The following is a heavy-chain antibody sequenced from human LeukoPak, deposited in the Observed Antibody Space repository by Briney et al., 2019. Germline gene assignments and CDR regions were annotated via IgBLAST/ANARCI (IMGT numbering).Heavy chain of an antibody. CDR2: VRYDESNK. CDR1: GFTLSSYG. J-gene: IGHJ3*02. Sequence: GGSLRLSCAASGFTLSSYGMHWVRQAPGKGLEWVAFVRYDESNKYYADSVKGRFTISRDNSKNTLYLQMNSLRAEDTAVYYCGKDLRDAFDIWGQGTMVAVSS. V-gene: IGHV3-30*02. CDR3: GKDLRDAFDI.